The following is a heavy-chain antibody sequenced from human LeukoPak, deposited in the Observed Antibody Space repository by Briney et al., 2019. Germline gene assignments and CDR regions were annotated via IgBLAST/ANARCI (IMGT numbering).Heavy chain of an antibody. D-gene: IGHD6-6*01. J-gene: IGHJ3*02. V-gene: IGHV3-9*01. CDR2: ISWNSGSI. CDR1: GFTLDDYA. CDR3: AKDSLIAARLTSNAFDI. Sequence: PGGSLRLSCAASGFTLDDYAMHWVRQAPGKGLEWVSGISWNSGSIGYADSVKGRFTISRDNAKNSLYLQMNSLRAEDTALYYCAKDSLIAARLTSNAFDIWGQGTMVTVSS.